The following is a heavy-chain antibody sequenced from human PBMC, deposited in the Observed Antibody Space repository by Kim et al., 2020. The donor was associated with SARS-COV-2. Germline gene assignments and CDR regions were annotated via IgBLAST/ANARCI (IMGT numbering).Heavy chain of an antibody. Sequence: SETLSLTCTVSGGSISSSSYYWGWIRQPPGKGLEWIGSIYYSGSTYYNPSLKSRVTISVDTSKNQFSLKLSSVTAADTAVYYCARQSITMIVVVITTYGYFDYWGQGTLVTVSS. J-gene: IGHJ4*02. V-gene: IGHV4-39*01. CDR1: GGSISSSSYY. CDR2: IYYSGST. CDR3: ARQSITMIVVVITTYGYFDY. D-gene: IGHD3-22*01.